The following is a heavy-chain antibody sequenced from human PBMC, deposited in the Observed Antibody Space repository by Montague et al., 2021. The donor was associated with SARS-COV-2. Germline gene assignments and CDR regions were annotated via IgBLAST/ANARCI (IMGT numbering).Heavy chain of an antibody. D-gene: IGHD3-10*01. Sequence: PALVKPTQTLTLTCTFSGFSITTSTMGVGWIRQPPGKALEWLALIYWGDEKRFSSSLKSRLTITKDTFKDQVVLRMTNMDLVDTATYYCVHYASGSYYFHYWGQGTLVTVSS. CDR3: VHYASGSYYFHY. CDR1: GFSITTSTMG. J-gene: IGHJ4*02. CDR2: IYWGDEK. V-gene: IGHV2-5*02.